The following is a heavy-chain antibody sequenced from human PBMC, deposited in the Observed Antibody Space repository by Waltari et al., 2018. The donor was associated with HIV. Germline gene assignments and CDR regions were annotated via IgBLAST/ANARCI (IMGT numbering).Heavy chain of an antibody. CDR2: ISSTSSYI. Sequence: EVQLVESGGGLVKPGGSLRLSCAASGFTFSSYSMNWVRQAPGKGLEWVPYISSTSSYIYYADSVKGRFTISRENAKNSLYLLMNSLRAEDTAVYYCVVRKHGDLPWGQGTMVTVSS. V-gene: IGHV3-21*01. CDR3: VVRKHGDLP. J-gene: IGHJ3*01. CDR1: GFTFSSYS. D-gene: IGHD4-17*01.